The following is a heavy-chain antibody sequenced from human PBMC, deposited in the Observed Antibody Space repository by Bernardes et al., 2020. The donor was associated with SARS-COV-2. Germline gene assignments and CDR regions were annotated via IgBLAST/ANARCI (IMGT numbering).Heavy chain of an antibody. J-gene: IGHJ4*02. CDR1: GFTFSDYV. V-gene: IGHV3-23*01. CDR2: ISASGDRK. D-gene: IGHD3-3*01. CDR3: ARDPFPRSWSGCFDN. Sequence: GGSLRLSCGVSGFTFSDYVMSWVRQAPGKGLEWVSSISASGDRKDYADSAKGRFTISRDNSKNTLFLQMDSLTAEDTAIYYCARDPFPRSWSGCFDNWGQGTLVPVSS.